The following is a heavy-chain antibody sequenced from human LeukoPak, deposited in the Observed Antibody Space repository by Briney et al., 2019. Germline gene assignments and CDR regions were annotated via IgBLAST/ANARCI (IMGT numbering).Heavy chain of an antibody. D-gene: IGHD3-3*01. Sequence: ASVKVSCKASGYTFTGYYMHWVRQAPGQGLEWMGWINPNSGGTNYAQKFQGRVTMTRDTSISTAYMELSRLRSDDTAVYYCAREQAVITIFGVVIPYYMDVWGKGTTVTVSS. V-gene: IGHV1-2*02. CDR2: INPNSGGT. CDR3: AREQAVITIFGVVIPYYMDV. CDR1: GYTFTGYY. J-gene: IGHJ6*03.